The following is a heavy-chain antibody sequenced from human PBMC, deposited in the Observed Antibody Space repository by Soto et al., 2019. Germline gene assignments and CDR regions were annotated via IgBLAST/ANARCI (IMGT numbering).Heavy chain of an antibody. V-gene: IGHV3-30*18. Sequence: PGGSLRLSCAASGFTFSSYWMSWVRQAPGKGLEWVAVISYDGSNKYYADSVKGRFTISRDNSKNTLYLQMNSLRAEDTAVYYCAKDLLGTGRAYGMDVWGQGTTVTVSS. CDR2: ISYDGSNK. D-gene: IGHD7-27*01. J-gene: IGHJ6*02. CDR3: AKDLLGTGRAYGMDV. CDR1: GFTFSSYW.